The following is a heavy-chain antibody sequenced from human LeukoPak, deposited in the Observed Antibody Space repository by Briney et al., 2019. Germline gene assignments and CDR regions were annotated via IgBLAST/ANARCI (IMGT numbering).Heavy chain of an antibody. Sequence: ASVKVSCKASGYTFTGYYMHWVRQAPGQGLEWMGWINPNSGGTNYAQKFQGRVTMTRDTSISTAYMELSSLRSEDTAVYYCARDTGYSYGFAFDYWGQGTLVTVSS. CDR2: INPNSGGT. V-gene: IGHV1-2*02. J-gene: IGHJ4*02. D-gene: IGHD5-18*01. CDR1: GYTFTGYY. CDR3: ARDTGYSYGFAFDY.